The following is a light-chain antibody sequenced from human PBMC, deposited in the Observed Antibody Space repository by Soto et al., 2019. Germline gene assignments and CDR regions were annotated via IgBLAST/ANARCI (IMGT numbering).Light chain of an antibody. Sequence: QSALTQPHSVSGSPGQSVTISCTGTSSDVGAYNFVSWYQQHPGKAPKLMIYDVTKRPSGVPDRFSASKSGNTASLTISGLQAEDEADYYCSSYAGSSPQFGGGTKVTVL. CDR3: SSYAGSSPQ. J-gene: IGLJ3*02. CDR1: SSDVGAYNF. CDR2: DVT. V-gene: IGLV2-11*01.